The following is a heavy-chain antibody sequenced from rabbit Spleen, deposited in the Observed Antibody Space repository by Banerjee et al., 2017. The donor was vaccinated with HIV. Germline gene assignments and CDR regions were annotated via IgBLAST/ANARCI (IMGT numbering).Heavy chain of an antibody. Sequence: QSLEESGGDLVKPGASLTLTCTASGFSFSSSYYMCWVRQAPGKGLEWIACIYAGSSDSTYYASWAKGRFTISRTSSTTVTLRMTSLTAADTATYFCARDLVAVIGWNFSLWGQGTLVTVS. CDR2: IYAGSSDST. V-gene: IGHV1S40*01. CDR1: GFSFSSSYY. CDR3: ARDLVAVIGWNFSL. J-gene: IGHJ4*01. D-gene: IGHD1-1*01.